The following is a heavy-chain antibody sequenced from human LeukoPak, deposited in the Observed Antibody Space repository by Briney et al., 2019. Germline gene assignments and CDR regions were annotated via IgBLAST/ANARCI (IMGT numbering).Heavy chain of an antibody. CDR1: GFTFGSYS. CDR3: ARGFYPDRTMIVVVVDY. CDR2: ISSSSTYI. J-gene: IGHJ4*02. Sequence: PGGSLRLSCAASGFTFGSYSMNWVRQAPGKGLEWVSSISSSSTYIYYADSVKGRFTVSRDNAKNSLYLQMNSLRAEDTAVYYCARGFYPDRTMIVVVVDYWGQGTLVTVSS. D-gene: IGHD3-22*01. V-gene: IGHV3-21*04.